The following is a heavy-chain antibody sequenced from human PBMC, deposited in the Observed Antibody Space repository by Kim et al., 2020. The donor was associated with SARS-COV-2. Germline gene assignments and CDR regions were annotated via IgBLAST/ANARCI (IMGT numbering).Heavy chain of an antibody. D-gene: IGHD3-10*01. Sequence: SETLSLTCTVSGGSISSSSYYWGWIRQPPGKGLEWIGSIYYSGSTYYNPSLKSRVTISVDTSKNQFSLKLSSVTAADTAVYYCARIIDRGLQLITMVRVFDYWGQGTLVTVSS. CDR2: IYYSGST. CDR1: GGSISSSSYY. CDR3: ARIIDRGLQLITMVRVFDY. J-gene: IGHJ4*02. V-gene: IGHV4-39*01.